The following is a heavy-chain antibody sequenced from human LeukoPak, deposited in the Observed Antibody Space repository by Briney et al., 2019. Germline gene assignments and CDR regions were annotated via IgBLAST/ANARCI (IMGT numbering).Heavy chain of an antibody. CDR3: ARVAPYNWNDLGLNWFDP. D-gene: IGHD1-20*01. CDR2: IIPILGIA. CDR1: GGTFSSYA. J-gene: IGHJ5*02. V-gene: IGHV1-69*04. Sequence: ASVKVSCKASGGTFSSYAISWVRQAPGQGLERMGRIIPILGIANYAQKFQGRVTITADKSTSTAYMELSSLRSEDTAVYYCARVAPYNWNDLGLNWFDPWGQGTLVTVSS.